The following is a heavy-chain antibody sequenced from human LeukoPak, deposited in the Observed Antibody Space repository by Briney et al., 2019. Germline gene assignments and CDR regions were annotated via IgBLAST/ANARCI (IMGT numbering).Heavy chain of an antibody. CDR2: IIPIFGTA. J-gene: IGHJ3*02. CDR1: GGTFSSYA. D-gene: IGHD3-22*01. V-gene: IGHV1-69*13. Sequence: SVKVSCKASGGTFSSYAISWVRQAPGQGLEWMGGIIPIFGTANYAQKFQGRVTITADESTSTAYMELSSLRSEDTAVYYCARDLYHYDSSGSRGTFDIWGQGTMVTVSS. CDR3: ARDLYHYDSSGSRGTFDI.